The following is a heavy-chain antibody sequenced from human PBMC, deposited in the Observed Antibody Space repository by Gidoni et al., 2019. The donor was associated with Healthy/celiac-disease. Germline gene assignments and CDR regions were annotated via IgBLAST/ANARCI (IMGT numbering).Heavy chain of an antibody. V-gene: IGHV3-21*01. CDR2: ISSSSSYI. CDR1: GFTFSSYS. D-gene: IGHD3-22*01. J-gene: IGHJ4*02. CDR3: ASDRNYYDSSGYSF. Sequence: EVQLVESGGGLVKPGGSLRLSCAASGFTFSSYSMNWVRQAPGKGLEWVSSISSSSSYIYYADSVKGRFTISRDNAKNSLYLQMNSLRAEDTAVYYCASDRNYYDSSGYSFWGQGTLVTVSS.